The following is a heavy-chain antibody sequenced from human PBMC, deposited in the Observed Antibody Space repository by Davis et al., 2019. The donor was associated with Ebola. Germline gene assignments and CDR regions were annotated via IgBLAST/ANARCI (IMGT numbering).Heavy chain of an antibody. Sequence: GESLKISCAASGFTFSSYWMSWVRQAPGKGLEWVANIKQDGSEKYYVDSVKGRFTISRDNAKNSLYLQMNSLRAEDTAVYYCAREGYYESGYGMDVWGQGTTVTVSS. CDR2: IKQDGSEK. J-gene: IGHJ6*02. V-gene: IGHV3-7*03. CDR1: GFTFSSYW. CDR3: AREGYYESGYGMDV. D-gene: IGHD3-22*01.